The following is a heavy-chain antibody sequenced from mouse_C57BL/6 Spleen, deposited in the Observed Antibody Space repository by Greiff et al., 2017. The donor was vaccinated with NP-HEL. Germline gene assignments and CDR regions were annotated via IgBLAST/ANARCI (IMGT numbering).Heavy chain of an antibody. Sequence: VQLQQSGAELARPGASVKLSCKASGYTFTSYGISWVKQRTGQGLEWIGEIYPRSGNTYYNEKFKGKATLTADKSSSTAYMELRSLTSEDSAVYFCARSRITTVVADYYAMDYWGQGTSVTVSS. CDR1: GYTFTSYG. CDR3: ARSRITTVVADYYAMDY. V-gene: IGHV1-81*01. J-gene: IGHJ4*01. CDR2: IYPRSGNT. D-gene: IGHD1-1*01.